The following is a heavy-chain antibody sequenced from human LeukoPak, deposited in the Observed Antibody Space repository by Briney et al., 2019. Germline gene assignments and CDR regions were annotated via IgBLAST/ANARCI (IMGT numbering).Heavy chain of an antibody. CDR2: IYPGDSDT. CDR1: GYSLTTYW. V-gene: IGHV5-51*01. Sequence: GESLKISCKGYGYSLTTYWIAWVRQMPGKGLEWMGVIYPGDSDTRYSLSFQGQVTISADKSISTAYLQWGSLKASDTAMYYCARLQRFRGAFDIWGQGTMVTVSS. D-gene: IGHD3-10*01. J-gene: IGHJ3*02. CDR3: ARLQRFRGAFDI.